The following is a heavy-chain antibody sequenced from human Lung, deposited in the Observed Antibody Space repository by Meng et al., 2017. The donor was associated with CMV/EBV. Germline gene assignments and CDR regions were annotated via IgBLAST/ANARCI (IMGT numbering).Heavy chain of an antibody. CDR2: INPNSGGT. V-gene: IGHV1-2*02. CDR3: ARGDLIVVVPATIPRVGMDV. J-gene: IGHJ6*02. Sequence: ASVKVSXYASGYTFIGYYTHWVRQAPGQGLEYMGWINPNSGGTHYAQKFQGRVTMTRDTSISTAYMELNRLRSDDKAVYYCARGDLIVVVPATIPRVGMDVWXQGTTVXVSS. CDR1: GYTFIGYY. D-gene: IGHD2-2*01.